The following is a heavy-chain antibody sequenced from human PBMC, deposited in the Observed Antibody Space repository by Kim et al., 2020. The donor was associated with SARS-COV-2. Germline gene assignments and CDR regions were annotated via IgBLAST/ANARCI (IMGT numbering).Heavy chain of an antibody. CDR2: IIPTPNIA. J-gene: IGHJ6*03. D-gene: IGHD2-15*01. Sequence: SVKVSCKASGGTFSGYAINWVRQAPGQGLEWMGRIIPTPNIANYAQKFQGRVTITADRSTGTAHMDLSSLTSEDSAGYYCARVSPTCCSAPSCPEGPYYYYTRDFWGRGTTVTVSS. CDR1: GGTFSGYA. CDR3: ARVSPTCCSAPSCPEGPYYYYTRDF. V-gene: IGHV1-69*04.